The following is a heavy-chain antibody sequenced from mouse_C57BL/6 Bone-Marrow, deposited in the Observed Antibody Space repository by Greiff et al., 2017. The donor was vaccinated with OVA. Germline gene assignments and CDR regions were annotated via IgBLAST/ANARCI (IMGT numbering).Heavy chain of an antibody. CDR1: GYSFTGYY. J-gene: IGHJ2*01. Sequence: EVQGVESGPELVKPGASVKISCKASGYSFTGYYMNWVKQSPEKSLEWIGEINPSTGGTTYNQKFKAKATLTVDKSSSTAYMQLKSLTSEDSAVYYCARLRDYFDYWGQGTTLTVSS. V-gene: IGHV1-42*01. CDR2: INPSTGGT. CDR3: ARLRDYFDY.